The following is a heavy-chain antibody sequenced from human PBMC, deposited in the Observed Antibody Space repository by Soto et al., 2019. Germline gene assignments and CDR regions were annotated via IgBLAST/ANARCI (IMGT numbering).Heavy chain of an antibody. Sequence: QVQLVQSGTDVKKPGASVKVSCKASGYTFTSFGISWVRQAPGQGLEWMGWISAQNGHTIYEQKGQGRGTMTRDTSTKTAYMELRSLSLDDTAVYYCARENSGPGWDIWGKGSLVTVSS. CDR2: ISAQNGHT. V-gene: IGHV1-18*04. D-gene: IGHD6-19*01. CDR3: ARENSGPGWDI. CDR1: GYTFTSFG. J-gene: IGHJ4*02.